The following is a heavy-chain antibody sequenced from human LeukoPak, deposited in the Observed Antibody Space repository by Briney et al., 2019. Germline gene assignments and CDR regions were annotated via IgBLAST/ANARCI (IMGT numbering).Heavy chain of an antibody. CDR2: ISGSGGST. CDR3: VRGKLYSSGY. D-gene: IGHD6-19*01. J-gene: IGHJ4*02. Sequence: GGSLRLSCAASGFTFSSYAMSWVRQAPGKGLEWVSAISGSGGSTYYADSVKGRFTISRDNSKNTLYLQMNSLRVEDTAVYYCVRGKLYSSGYWGQGTLVTVSS. V-gene: IGHV3-23*01. CDR1: GFTFSSYA.